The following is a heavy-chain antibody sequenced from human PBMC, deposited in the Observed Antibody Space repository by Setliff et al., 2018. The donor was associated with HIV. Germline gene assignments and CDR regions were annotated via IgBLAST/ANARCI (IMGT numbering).Heavy chain of an antibody. Sequence: GSLRLSCAASGFTFSSYWMHWVRQAPGKGLVWVSRIDSDGSDTNYADSVRGRFTISRDNAKNTVYLQLTSLRAEDTAVYYCARGPQYNFWGGYLGLWGQGTLVTVSS. V-gene: IGHV3-74*01. D-gene: IGHD3-3*01. CDR2: IDSDGSDT. J-gene: IGHJ4*02. CDR3: ARGPQYNFWGGYLGL. CDR1: GFTFSSYW.